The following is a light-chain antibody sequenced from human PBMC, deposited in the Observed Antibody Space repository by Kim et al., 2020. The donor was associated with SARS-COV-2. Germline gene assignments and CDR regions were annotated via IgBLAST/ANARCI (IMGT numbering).Light chain of an antibody. J-gene: IGKJ4*01. CDR3: LQSKQFPT. V-gene: IGKV2D-29*01. CDR2: EVS. CDR1: QILLRSDGKTS. Sequence: PRAPRSCKSSQILLRSDGKTSLSWHMWRPGQPPQLLIYEVSNRFSGVPERFSGSGSGTDFTLKISRVEAEDVGVYYCLQSKQFPTFGGGTKVDIK.